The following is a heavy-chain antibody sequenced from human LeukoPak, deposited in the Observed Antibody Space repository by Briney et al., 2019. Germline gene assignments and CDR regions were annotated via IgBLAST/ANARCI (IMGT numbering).Heavy chain of an antibody. CDR2: FDPEDGET. Sequence: ASVKVSCKVSGYTLTELSMHWVRQAPGKGLEWMGGFDPEDGETIYAQKFQGRVTMNEDTSTDTAYMELSSLRSEDTAVYYCATAPELGLDYWGQGTLVTVSS. J-gene: IGHJ4*02. V-gene: IGHV1-24*01. D-gene: IGHD1-14*01. CDR1: GYTLTELS. CDR3: ATAPELGLDY.